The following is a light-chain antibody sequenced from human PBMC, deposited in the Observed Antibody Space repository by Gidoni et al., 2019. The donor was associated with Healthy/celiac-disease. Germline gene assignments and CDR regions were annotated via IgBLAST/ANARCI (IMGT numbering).Light chain of an antibody. CDR2: GAS. V-gene: IGKV3-20*01. Sequence: EIVLTQSPGTLSLSPGERATLSCRASQSVSSSYLAWYQQKPGQAPRLLIYGASSRATGIPDRFSGSGSGTDFTLTISRLEPEDFAVYYCQQYGSSRWTFXXXTKVETK. CDR1: QSVSSSY. J-gene: IGKJ1*01. CDR3: QQYGSSRWT.